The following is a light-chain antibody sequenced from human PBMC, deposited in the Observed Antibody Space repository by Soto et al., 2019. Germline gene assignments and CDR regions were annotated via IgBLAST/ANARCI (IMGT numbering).Light chain of an antibody. Sequence: QSARTQPASVSGSPGQSITISCTGTSSDVGGYNYVSWYQQHPGKAPKLMIYDDSNRPSGVSNRFSGSKSGNTASLTISGLQAEDEADYYCSSYTSSSTDVVFGGGTKLTVL. CDR1: SSDVGGYNY. CDR2: DDS. J-gene: IGLJ2*01. CDR3: SSYTSSSTDVV. V-gene: IGLV2-14*01.